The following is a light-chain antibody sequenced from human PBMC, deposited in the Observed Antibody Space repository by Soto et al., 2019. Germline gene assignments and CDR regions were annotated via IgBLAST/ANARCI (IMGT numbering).Light chain of an antibody. J-gene: IGLJ1*01. CDR1: SSDVGGYNY. V-gene: IGLV2-14*03. Sequence: QSVRTQPASVSGSPGQSITISCTGTSSDVGGYNYVSWYQHHPGKAPKLIIYDVTNRPSGVSDRFSGSKSGNTASLTISGLQAEDEADYYCSSYTSSSTYVFGAGTKVTVL. CDR2: DVT. CDR3: SSYTSSSTYV.